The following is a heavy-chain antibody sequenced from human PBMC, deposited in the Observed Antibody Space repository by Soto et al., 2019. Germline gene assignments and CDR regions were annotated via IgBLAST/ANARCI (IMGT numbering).Heavy chain of an antibody. CDR1: GFTFSSHT. V-gene: IGHV3-21*01. D-gene: IGHD2-2*01. J-gene: IGHJ4*01. CDR2: ISVSSTYI. CDR3: GRGPGRGYVTEGDYCLDY. Sequence: EVQLVESGGGLVKPGESLRLSCAASGFTFSSHTMNWVRQAPGKGLEWVSSISVSSTYIYYADSVKGRFTISRDNAKNSVYLQMNSLGAEDTAVYYCGRGPGRGYVTEGDYCLDYWGHGTLVTVSS.